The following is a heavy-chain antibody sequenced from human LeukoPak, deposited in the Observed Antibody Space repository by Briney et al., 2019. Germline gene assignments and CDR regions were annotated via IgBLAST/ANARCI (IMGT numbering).Heavy chain of an antibody. CDR2: IYHSGST. J-gene: IGHJ5*02. CDR3: AREEWFDP. CDR1: GASISSGGYY. Sequence: SETLSLTCTVSGASISSGGYYWSWIRQPPGKGLEWIGYIYHSGSTYFSPSLKSRVTISVDRSKNQFSLKLSSVTAADTAVYYCAREEWFDPWGQGTLVTVSS. V-gene: IGHV4-30-2*01.